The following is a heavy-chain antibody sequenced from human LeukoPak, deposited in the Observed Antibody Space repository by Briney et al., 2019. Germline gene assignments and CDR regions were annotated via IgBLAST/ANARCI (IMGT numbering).Heavy chain of an antibody. J-gene: IGHJ4*02. CDR1: GFTFSNYY. CDR3: ARDSHYGDYFDY. CDR2: IYSGGST. Sequence: GGSLRLSCAASGFTFSNYYMSWVRQAPGKGLEWVSVIYSGGSTYYADSVKGRFTISRDNSKNTLYLQMNSLRAEDTAVYYCARDSHYGDYFDYWGQGTLVTVSS. D-gene: IGHD4-17*01. V-gene: IGHV3-66*01.